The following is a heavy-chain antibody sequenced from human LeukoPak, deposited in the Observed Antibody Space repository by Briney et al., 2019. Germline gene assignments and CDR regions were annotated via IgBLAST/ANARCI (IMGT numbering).Heavy chain of an antibody. D-gene: IGHD1-1*01. J-gene: IGHJ4*02. V-gene: IGHV4-39*01. CDR1: GGSINSSNSY. CDR2: IFHDGTT. CDR3: ARRVGGGTAVDF. Sequence: SETLSLTCTVSGGSINSSNSYWGWIRQPPGKGLEWIGSIFHDGTTYYSPSLKSRVTVSVDTSLNQFSLSLMSMAAADTAVYYCARRVGGGTAVDFWGQGNLVTVSS.